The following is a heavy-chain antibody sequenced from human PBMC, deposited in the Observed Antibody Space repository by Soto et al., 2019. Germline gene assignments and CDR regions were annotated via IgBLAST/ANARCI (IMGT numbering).Heavy chain of an antibody. J-gene: IGHJ6*02. Sequence: PSETLPLTCAVYGGSFSGYYWSWIRQPPGKGLEWIGEINHSGSTNYNPSLKSRVTISVDTSKNQFSLKLSSVTAADTAVYYCARRSSWYPYYYYYGMDVWGQGTTVTVSS. V-gene: IGHV4-34*01. CDR3: ARRSSWYPYYYYYGMDV. CDR1: GGSFSGYY. CDR2: INHSGST. D-gene: IGHD6-13*01.